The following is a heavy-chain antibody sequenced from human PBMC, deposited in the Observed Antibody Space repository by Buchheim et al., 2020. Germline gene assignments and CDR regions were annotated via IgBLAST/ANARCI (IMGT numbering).Heavy chain of an antibody. J-gene: IGHJ5*02. V-gene: IGHV3-30*18. D-gene: IGHD1-26*01. CDR3: AKDLSGSYWSADH. CDR2: ISSYGNKK. Sequence: QVHLVESGGGVVQPGRSLRLSCAASGFDFSGCGMHWGRQAPGEGLEGVVVISSYGNKKYFADSVNGRFTISRDNSRNTLYLQMDSLWPEDTAVYYCAKDLSGSYWSADHWGQGTL. CDR1: GFDFSGCG.